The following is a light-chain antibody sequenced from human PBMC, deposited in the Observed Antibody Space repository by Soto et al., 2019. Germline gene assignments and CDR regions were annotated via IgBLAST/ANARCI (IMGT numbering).Light chain of an antibody. V-gene: IGLV2-11*01. Sequence: QSALTQPRSVSGSPGQSVTISCTGTSDNVDGYNFVSWYQHHPGKAPKLVIHDVSERPSGVPDRFSGSKSGNTASLTISGLQAEDEADYYCCSYAGASTCDVVFGGGTKVTVL. CDR2: DVS. CDR3: CSYAGASTCDVV. CDR1: SDNVDGYNF. J-gene: IGLJ2*01.